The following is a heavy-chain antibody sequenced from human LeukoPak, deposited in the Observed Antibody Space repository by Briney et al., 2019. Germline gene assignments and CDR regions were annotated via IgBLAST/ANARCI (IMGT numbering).Heavy chain of an antibody. V-gene: IGHV1-69*13. CDR3: ASSARTVTTVTFDY. D-gene: IGHD4-17*01. CDR1: GGTFSSYA. J-gene: IGHJ4*02. Sequence: SVKVSCKASGGTFSSYAISWVRQAPGQGLEWMGGIIPIFGTANYAQKFQGRVTITADESASTAYMELSSLRSEDTAVYYCASSARTVTTVTFDYWGQGTLVTVSS. CDR2: IIPIFGTA.